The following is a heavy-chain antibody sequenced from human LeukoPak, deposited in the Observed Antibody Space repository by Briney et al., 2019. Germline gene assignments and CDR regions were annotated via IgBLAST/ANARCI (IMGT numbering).Heavy chain of an antibody. J-gene: IGHJ4*02. CDR1: GGTFSSYA. CDR3: ARVDRRDGYPIDY. D-gene: IGHD5-24*01. CDR2: IIPIFGTA. V-gene: IGHV1-69*05. Sequence: ASVKVSCKASGGTFSSYAISWVRQAPGQGLEWMGGIIPIFGTANYAQKFQGRVTMTRNTSISTAYMELSSLRSEDTAVYYCARVDRRDGYPIDYWGQGTLVTVSS.